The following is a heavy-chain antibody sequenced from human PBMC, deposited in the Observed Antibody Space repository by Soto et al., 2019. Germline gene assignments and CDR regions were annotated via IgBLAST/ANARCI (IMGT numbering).Heavy chain of an antibody. CDR3: AKDLFDCSSTSCYSYYYYGMDV. V-gene: IGHV3-23*01. CDR1: RFTFSSYA. Sequence: QPGGSLRLSCTASRFTFSSYAMSWVRQAPGKGLEWVSAISGSGGSTYYADPVKGRFTISRDNSKNTLYLQMNSLRAEDTAVYYCAKDLFDCSSTSCYSYYYYGMDVWGQGTTVTVSS. CDR2: ISGSGGST. J-gene: IGHJ6*02. D-gene: IGHD2-2*02.